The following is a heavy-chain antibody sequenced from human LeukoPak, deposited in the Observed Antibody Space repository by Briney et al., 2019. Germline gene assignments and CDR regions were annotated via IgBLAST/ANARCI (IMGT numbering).Heavy chain of an antibody. CDR3: ARDGRGVVVI. D-gene: IGHD3-22*01. J-gene: IGHJ4*02. CDR2: IYTSGST. V-gene: IGHV4-61*02. CDR1: GGSISSGSYY. Sequence: SETLSLTCIVSGGSISSGSYYWSWIRQPAGKGLEWIGRIYTSGSTNYNPSLKSRVTISVDTSKNQFSLKLSSVTAADTAVYYCARDGRGVVVIWGQGTLVTVSS.